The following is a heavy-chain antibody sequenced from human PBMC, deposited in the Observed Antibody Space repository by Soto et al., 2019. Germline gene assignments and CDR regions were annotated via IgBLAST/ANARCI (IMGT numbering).Heavy chain of an antibody. D-gene: IGHD3-9*01. CDR2: ISGSGRIT. CDR1: GFTFSSYA. Sequence: EVELLESGGGLVQPGGSLRLSCAASGFTFSSYAMSWVRRAPGKGLEWVSGISGSGRITKYADSVKGRFIISSDNFKNTLFLQMNSLRAEDTAVYYCAKDVHYDIVTGIEYFHHWAQGTLVTVSS. V-gene: IGHV3-23*01. CDR3: AKDVHYDIVTGIEYFHH. J-gene: IGHJ1*01.